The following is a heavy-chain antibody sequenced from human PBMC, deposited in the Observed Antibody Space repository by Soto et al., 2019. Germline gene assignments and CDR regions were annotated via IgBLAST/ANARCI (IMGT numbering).Heavy chain of an antibody. J-gene: IGHJ4*02. CDR2: IKQDGSEK. D-gene: IGHD6-13*01. CDR3: ARDEWRDAAAGNFDY. CDR1: GFTFSSYW. V-gene: IGHV3-7*01. Sequence: HPGGSLRLSCAASGFTFSSYWMSWVRQAPGKGLEWVANIKQDGSEKYYVDSVKGRFTISRDNAKNSLYLQMNSLRAEDTAVYYCARDEWRDAAAGNFDYWGQGTLVTVSS.